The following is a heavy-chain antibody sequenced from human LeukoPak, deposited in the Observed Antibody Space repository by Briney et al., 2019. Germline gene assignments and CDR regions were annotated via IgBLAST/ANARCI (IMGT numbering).Heavy chain of an antibody. D-gene: IGHD3-16*01. J-gene: IGHJ4*02. CDR3: TKGGTGHSDY. Sequence: GGSLRLSCAASGFSFSSYWMHWVRQAPGKGLVWVSRINSDGSGTSYADSVKGRFTISRDNAKNTLDLHMNNLRAEDTAEYYCTKGGTGHSDYWGQGTLVTVSS. V-gene: IGHV3-74*01. CDR2: INSDGSGT. CDR1: GFSFSSYW.